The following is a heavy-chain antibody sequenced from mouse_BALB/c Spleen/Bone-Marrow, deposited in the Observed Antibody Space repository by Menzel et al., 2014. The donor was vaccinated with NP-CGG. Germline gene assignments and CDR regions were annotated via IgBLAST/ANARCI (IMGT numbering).Heavy chain of an antibody. V-gene: IGHV1-9*01. J-gene: IGHJ3*01. D-gene: IGHD4-1*01. Sequence: QVQLQQSGAELMKPGASVKISCKATGYTFSSYWIEWVKQRPGRGLEWIGEILPGSGSTNYNEKFKGKATFTADASSNTAYMQLSSLTSEDSAVYYCARWVPYWEFAYWGQGTLVTVSA. CDR2: ILPGSGST. CDR3: ARWVPYWEFAY. CDR1: GYTFSSYW.